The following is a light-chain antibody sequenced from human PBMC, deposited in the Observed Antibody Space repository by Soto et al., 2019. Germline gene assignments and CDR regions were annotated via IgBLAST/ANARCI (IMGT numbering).Light chain of an antibody. Sequence: EVVMTQSPATLSVSPVERSSLSFGASQSVNNNLAWYQQKPGQAPRLLVYGASTRATGIPARFSGSGSGTDFTLTISSLQPEDFATYYCQQYSSYPLNFGQGKRREIK. V-gene: IGKV3D-15*01. J-gene: IGKJ5*01. CDR2: GAS. CDR3: QQYSSYPLN. CDR1: QSVNNN.